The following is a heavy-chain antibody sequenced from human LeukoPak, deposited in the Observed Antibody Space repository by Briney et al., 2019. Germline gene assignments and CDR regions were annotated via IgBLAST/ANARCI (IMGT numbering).Heavy chain of an antibody. V-gene: IGHV3-48*03. CDR3: ARVGYGSGSYYDY. Sequence: GGSLRLSCAASGFTFSSYEMNWVRQAPGKGLEWVSYISSSGSTIYYADPVKGRFTISRDNAKNSLYLQMNSLRAEDTAVYYCARVGYGSGSYYDYWGQGTLVTVSS. D-gene: IGHD3-10*01. J-gene: IGHJ4*02. CDR1: GFTFSSYE. CDR2: ISSSGSTI.